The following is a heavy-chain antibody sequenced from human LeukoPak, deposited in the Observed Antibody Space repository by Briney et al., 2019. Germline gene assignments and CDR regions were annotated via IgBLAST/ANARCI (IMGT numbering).Heavy chain of an antibody. CDR3: ARDYAGGWIDY. Sequence: GGSLTLACAASGFSFSNYAMSWVRQAPGKGLEWVSAISGSASSTYHADSVKGRFTISRDNARNSLYLQMNNVRAEDTAIYYCARDYAGGWIDYWGQGIMVTVSS. CDR2: ISGSASST. J-gene: IGHJ4*02. D-gene: IGHD3-10*02. CDR1: GFSFSNYA. V-gene: IGHV3-23*01.